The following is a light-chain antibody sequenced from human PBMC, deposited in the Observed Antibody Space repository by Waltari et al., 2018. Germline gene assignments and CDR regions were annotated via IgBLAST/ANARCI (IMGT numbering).Light chain of an antibody. CDR1: QSVTNY. J-gene: IGKJ5*01. V-gene: IGKV3-11*01. Sequence: EIVLTQSPVILSLSPGETATLSCRASQSVTNYLAWYQQRPGQARRLLIYHASNRATGIPARVSGSGSGTDCTLTINSLEAEDFAVYYCQERGTWPPITCGPGTRVEIK. CDR3: QERGTWPPIT. CDR2: HAS.